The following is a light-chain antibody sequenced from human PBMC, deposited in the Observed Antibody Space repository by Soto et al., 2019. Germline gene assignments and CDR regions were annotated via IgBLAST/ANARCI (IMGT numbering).Light chain of an antibody. V-gene: IGKV3-20*01. CDR1: QSVDSTF. CDR2: GAS. Sequence: EVVLTQSPGSLSLSPGQRATLSCRASQSVDSTFFAWYQKKPGQAPRLLIYGASKRATGIPDRFSGSGSGTYFTLIISRLEHEDVAVYYCQQYRSSVTFGQGTKVEIK. CDR3: QQYRSSVT. J-gene: IGKJ1*01.